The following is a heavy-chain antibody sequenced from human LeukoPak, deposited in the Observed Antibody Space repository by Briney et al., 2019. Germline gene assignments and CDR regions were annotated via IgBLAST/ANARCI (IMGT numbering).Heavy chain of an antibody. CDR3: ARERTMARSDY. J-gene: IGHJ4*02. CDR2: IYYSGST. V-gene: IGHV4-31*03. D-gene: IGHD5-24*01. Sequence: ASQTLSLTCTVSGGSISSGGYYWSWIRQHPRKGLEWIGYIYYSGSTYYNPSLKSRVTISVDTSKNQFSLKLSSVTAADTAVYYCARERTMARSDYWGQGTLVTVSS. CDR1: GGSISSGGYY.